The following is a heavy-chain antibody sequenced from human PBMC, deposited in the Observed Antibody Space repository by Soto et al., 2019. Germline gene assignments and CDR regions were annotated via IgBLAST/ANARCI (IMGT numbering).Heavy chain of an antibody. D-gene: IGHD3-22*01. J-gene: IGHJ4*02. Sequence: SETLSLTCTFSCGSISSNNYYWGWIRQPPGKGLEWVGSIYYSGSTYYNPSLKSRVTISVDTSKNQFSLKLSSVTAADTAVYYCARLGKVGSDYYFGFDYWGQGTLVTVSS. CDR1: CGSISSNNYY. CDR3: ARLGKVGSDYYFGFDY. V-gene: IGHV4-39*01. CDR2: IYYSGST.